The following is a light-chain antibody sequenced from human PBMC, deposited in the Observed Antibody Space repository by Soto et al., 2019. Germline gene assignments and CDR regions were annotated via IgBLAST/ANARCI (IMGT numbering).Light chain of an antibody. Sequence: EIVMTQSPATLSVSPGERATVSCRASQSVSSNLAWYQQKPGQAPRLIIYGVSTRATGNPARFSGNVSGTEFTLTISSLQSEDFAVYYCQQYNNWPGTFGQGTKVEIK. CDR2: GVS. J-gene: IGKJ1*01. CDR1: QSVSSN. V-gene: IGKV3-15*01. CDR3: QQYNNWPGT.